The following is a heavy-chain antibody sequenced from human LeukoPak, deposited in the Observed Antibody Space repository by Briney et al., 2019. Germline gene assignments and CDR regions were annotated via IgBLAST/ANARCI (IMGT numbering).Heavy chain of an antibody. J-gene: IGHJ6*03. CDR2: ISYIGST. D-gene: IGHD6-13*01. V-gene: IGHV4-59*12. Sequence: SETLSLTCTVSGGSFSSYYWSWIRQPPGQGLEWIGYISYIGSTNYNPSLKSRVTMSVDTSKNQFSLKLSSVTAADTAVYYCARAGHSSSWYVFYYYYYMDVWGKGTTVTISS. CDR3: ARAGHSSSWYVFYYYYYMDV. CDR1: GGSFSSYY.